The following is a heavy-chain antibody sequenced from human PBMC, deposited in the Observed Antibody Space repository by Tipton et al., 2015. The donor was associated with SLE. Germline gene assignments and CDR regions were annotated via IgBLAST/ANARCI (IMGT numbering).Heavy chain of an antibody. D-gene: IGHD6-19*01. Sequence: SLRLSCAASGFTFSNAWMNWVRQAPGKGLEWVAFIRYDGSNKYYADSVKGRFTISRDNSKNTLYLQMNSLRAEDTAVYYCANLRGYSSGWDAFDIWGQGTMVTVSS. CDR2: IRYDGSNK. V-gene: IGHV3-30*02. J-gene: IGHJ3*02. CDR3: ANLRGYSSGWDAFDI. CDR1: GFTFSNAW.